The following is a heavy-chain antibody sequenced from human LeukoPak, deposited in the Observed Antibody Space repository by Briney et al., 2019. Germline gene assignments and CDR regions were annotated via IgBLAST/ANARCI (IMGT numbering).Heavy chain of an antibody. J-gene: IGHJ6*04. Sequence: PGGSLRLSCAASGFTFSSYSMNWVRQAPGKGLEWVSSISSSSSYIYYADSVKGRFTISRDNAKNSLYLQMNSLRAEDTAVYYCARDSGREVLLWFGELTHCYYGMDVWGKGTTVTVSS. D-gene: IGHD3-10*01. CDR1: GFTFSSYS. CDR3: ARDSGREVLLWFGELTHCYYGMDV. CDR2: ISSSSSYI. V-gene: IGHV3-21*01.